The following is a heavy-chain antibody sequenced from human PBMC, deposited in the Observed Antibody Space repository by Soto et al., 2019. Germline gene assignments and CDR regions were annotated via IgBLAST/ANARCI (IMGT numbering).Heavy chain of an antibody. D-gene: IGHD1-26*01. CDR2: ISGSGDST. Sequence: EVQLLESGGGLVQPGGSLRLSCAASGFTFSSYAMRWVRQAPGKGLEWVSAISGSGDSTYYADSVKGRFTISRDNSKKTLYLQRSSLRAEDTAVYYCARRGSGSDYDYWGQGTLVTVSS. J-gene: IGHJ4*02. V-gene: IGHV3-23*01. CDR3: ARRGSGSDYDY. CDR1: GFTFSSYA.